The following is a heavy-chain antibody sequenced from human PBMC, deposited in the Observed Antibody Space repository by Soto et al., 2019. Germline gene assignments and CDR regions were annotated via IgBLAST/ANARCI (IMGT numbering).Heavy chain of an antibody. V-gene: IGHV3-7*03. J-gene: IGHJ4*02. CDR2: INQDGSEK. D-gene: IGHD1-1*01. Sequence: GGSLRLSCAASGFTFSNFWMTWIRQAPGKGLEWVANINQDGSEKFYVDSVKGRFTISRDNAKNTLYLQMISLRADDTAIYYCARDEQLERHFDYWGQGTLVTVSS. CDR1: GFTFSNFW. CDR3: ARDEQLERHFDY.